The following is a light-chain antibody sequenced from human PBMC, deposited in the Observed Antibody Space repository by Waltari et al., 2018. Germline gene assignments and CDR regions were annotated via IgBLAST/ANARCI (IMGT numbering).Light chain of an antibody. CDR1: SSDVGRYNY. J-gene: IGLJ1*01. CDR3: SSFTTTSARV. Sequence: QSALTQPASVSGSPGQSITISCTGTSSDVGRYNYVSWYQQHPGKAPKLMIYDVSTRPSGVSNRCAGSKAGNTASLTISGLQAEDEADYDCSSFTTTSARVVGGGTTVTV. V-gene: IGLV2-14*03. CDR2: DVS.